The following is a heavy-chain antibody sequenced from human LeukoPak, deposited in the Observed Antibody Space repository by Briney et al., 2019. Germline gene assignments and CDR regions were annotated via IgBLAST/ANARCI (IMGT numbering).Heavy chain of an antibody. D-gene: IGHD4-23*01. CDR1: GGSFSGYY. J-gene: IGHJ5*02. CDR3: AREVKTTVVRGRFDP. Sequence: SETLSLTCAVYGGSFSGYYWSWIRQPPGKGLEWIGEINHSGSTNYNPSLKSRVTISVDTSENQFSLKLSSVTAADTAVYYCAREVKTTVVRGRFDPWGQGTLVTVSS. CDR2: INHSGST. V-gene: IGHV4-34*01.